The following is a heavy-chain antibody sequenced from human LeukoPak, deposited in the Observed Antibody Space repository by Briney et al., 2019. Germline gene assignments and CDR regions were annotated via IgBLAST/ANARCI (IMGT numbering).Heavy chain of an antibody. CDR1: GYTFTIYG. V-gene: IGHV1-18*01. CDR3: ARGGLGPAAIIDYYYYMDV. J-gene: IGHJ6*03. D-gene: IGHD2-2*01. CDR2: ISAYNGNT. Sequence: ASVKVSCKASGYTFTIYGISWVRQAPGQGLEWMGWISAYNGNTNYAQKLQGRVTMTTDTSTNTAYMELRSLRSDDTAVYYCARGGLGPAAIIDYYYYMDVWGKGTTVTVSS.